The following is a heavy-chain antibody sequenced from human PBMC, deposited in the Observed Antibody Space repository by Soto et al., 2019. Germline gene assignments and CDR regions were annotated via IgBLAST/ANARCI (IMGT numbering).Heavy chain of an antibody. D-gene: IGHD5-12*01. CDR1: GGSISSGGFS. V-gene: IGHV4-30-2*01. CDR2: IYHSGST. J-gene: IGHJ4*02. CDR3: ARGGFSDGLPQYYFDY. Sequence: PSATLSLTCAVSGGSISSGGFSWSWIRQPPGNGLEWIGYIYHSGSTYYNPSLKSRVTISVDRSKNQFSLKLSSVTAADTAVYYCARGGFSDGLPQYYFDYWGQGTLVTVSS.